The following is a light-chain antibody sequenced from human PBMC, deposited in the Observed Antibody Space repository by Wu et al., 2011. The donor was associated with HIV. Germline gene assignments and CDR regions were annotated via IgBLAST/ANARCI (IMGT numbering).Light chain of an antibody. J-gene: IGKJ5*01. CDR2: GAS. CDR3: QQRGNWPLT. CDR1: QSVSSY. V-gene: IGKV3-11*01. Sequence: EIVLTQSPATLSLSPGERATLSCRASQSVSSYLAWYQQKPGQAPRLLIYGASNRATGIPARFSGGGSGTDFTLTISSLEPEDFAVYYCQQRGNWPLTFGQGTR.